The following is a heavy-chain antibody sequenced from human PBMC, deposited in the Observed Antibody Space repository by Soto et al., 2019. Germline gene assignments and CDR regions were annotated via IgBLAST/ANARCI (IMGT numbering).Heavy chain of an antibody. CDR2: IDWADDK. J-gene: IGHJ4*02. V-gene: IGHV2-70*13. D-gene: IGHD2-15*01. CDR3: ARSLSVAASSGFDF. CDR1: GFSLNTGGIC. Sequence: SGPTLVNPTETLTLTCTFSGFSLNTGGICVSWIRQPPGKALEWLGLIDWADDKDYRTSLKTRLTVSKDSSKNQVVLTMTNMDPVDTATYYCARSLSVAASSGFDFWGQGILVTVSS.